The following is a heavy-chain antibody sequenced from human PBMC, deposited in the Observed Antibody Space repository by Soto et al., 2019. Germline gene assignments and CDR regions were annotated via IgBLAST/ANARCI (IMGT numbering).Heavy chain of an antibody. CDR2: INTGNGDT. CDR1: GYTFTAYA. Sequence: QVQLVQSGAEVKKPGASVKVSCKASGYTFTAYAIHWVRQAPGQRLEWMGWINTGNGDTKYSQNFQGRVDISRDTSESKAYMELRSVRSEDTAVYYCARDLDPSSAPFAHLGQGTLVTVSP. CDR3: ARDLDPSSAPFAH. D-gene: IGHD6-6*01. J-gene: IGHJ5*02. V-gene: IGHV1-3*04.